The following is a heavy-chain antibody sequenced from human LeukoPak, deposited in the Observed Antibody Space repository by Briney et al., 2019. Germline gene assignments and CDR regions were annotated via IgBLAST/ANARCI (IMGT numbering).Heavy chain of an antibody. Sequence: SETLSLTCAVYGGSFSGYYWSWIRQPPGKGLEWIGEINHSGSTNYNPSLKSRVTISVDTSKNQFSLKLSSVTAADTAVYYCAAYCSSTSCYTGCFDPWGQGTLVTVSS. CDR3: AAYCSSTSCYTGCFDP. CDR1: GGSFSGYY. V-gene: IGHV4-34*01. D-gene: IGHD2-2*02. CDR2: INHSGST. J-gene: IGHJ5*02.